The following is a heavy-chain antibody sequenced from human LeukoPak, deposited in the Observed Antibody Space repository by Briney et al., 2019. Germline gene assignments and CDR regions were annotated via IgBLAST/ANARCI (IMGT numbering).Heavy chain of an antibody. CDR3: ARDLLFYYDSSGYYPFDY. CDR2: ISSSSSYI. D-gene: IGHD3-22*01. J-gene: IGHJ4*02. V-gene: IGHV3-21*01. Sequence: GESLRLSCAASGFTFSSYSMNWVGQAPGKGLEWVSSISSSSSYIYYADSVKGRFTISRDNAKNSLYLQMNSLRAEDTAVYYCARDLLFYYDSSGYYPFDYWGQGTLVTVSS. CDR1: GFTFSSYS.